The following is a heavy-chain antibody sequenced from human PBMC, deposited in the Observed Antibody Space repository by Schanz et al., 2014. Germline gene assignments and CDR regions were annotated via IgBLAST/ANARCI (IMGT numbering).Heavy chain of an antibody. D-gene: IGHD6-19*01. Sequence: MQLLESGGGLAQPGGSLRLSCAASGFKFTDYAMTWVRQAPGKGLEWVAFIRYDESYKFYADSVKGRFTISRDNSNNTVFLQMNSLRAEDTAVYYCAKAGSGWSTAGYYYWGQGTLVAVSS. J-gene: IGHJ4*02. CDR3: AKAGSGWSTAGYYY. CDR1: GFKFTDYA. V-gene: IGHV3-30*02. CDR2: IRYDESYK.